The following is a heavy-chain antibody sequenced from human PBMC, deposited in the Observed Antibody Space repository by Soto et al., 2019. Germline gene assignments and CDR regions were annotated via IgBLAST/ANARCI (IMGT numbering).Heavy chain of an antibody. D-gene: IGHD3-3*01. Sequence: LSLTCTVSGGSVSSGSYYWSWIRQPPGKGLEWIGYIYYSGSTNYNPSLKSRVTISVDTSKNQFSLKLSSVTAADTAVYYCARDPTNYDFWSGPIVWGQGTTVTVSS. CDR1: GGSVSSGSYY. CDR2: IYYSGST. V-gene: IGHV4-61*01. CDR3: ARDPTNYDFWSGPIV. J-gene: IGHJ6*02.